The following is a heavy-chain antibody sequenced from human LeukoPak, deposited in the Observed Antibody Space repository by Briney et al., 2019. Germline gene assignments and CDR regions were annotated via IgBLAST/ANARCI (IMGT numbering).Heavy chain of an antibody. D-gene: IGHD2-15*01. CDR1: GGSISSNSYY. J-gene: IGHJ3*02. CDR3: AREGGNCSGGSCYSGAFDI. Sequence: PSETLSLTCAVSGGSISSNSYYWGWIRQPPGKGLEWIGYIYNSGSTFNNPSLNSRVTISVDTSKNQFSLKLSSVTAADTAMYYCAREGGNCSGGSCYSGAFDIWGQGTLVTVSS. CDR2: IYNSGST. V-gene: IGHV4-39*07.